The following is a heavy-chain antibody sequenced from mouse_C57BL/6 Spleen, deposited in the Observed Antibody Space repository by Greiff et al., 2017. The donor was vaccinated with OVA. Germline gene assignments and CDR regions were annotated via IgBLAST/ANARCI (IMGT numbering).Heavy chain of an antibody. CDR2: INPNNGGT. CDR3: ARATVVDPFYAMDY. Sequence: VQLQQSGPELLKPGASVKIPCKASGYTFTDYNMDWVKQSHGKSLEWIGDINPNNGGTIYNQKFKGKATLTVDKSSSTAYMELRSLTSEDTAVYYCARATVVDPFYAMDYWGQGTSVTVSS. V-gene: IGHV1-18*01. D-gene: IGHD1-1*01. J-gene: IGHJ4*01. CDR1: GYTFTDYN.